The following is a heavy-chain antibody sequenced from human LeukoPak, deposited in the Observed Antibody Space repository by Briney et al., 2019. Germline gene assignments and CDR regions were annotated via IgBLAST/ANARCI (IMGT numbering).Heavy chain of an antibody. CDR3: ARRGDSEFRID. V-gene: IGHV5-51*01. CDR1: RHIFHSQW. J-gene: IGHJ4*02. D-gene: IGHD2-21*02. CDR2: IYPDDSDT. Sequence: PGESLKISCKGPRHIFHSQWIGWVRQMPGKSLEWMGIIYPDDSDTRYSPSFQGQVTISADKAISTAYLQWNSLEASDSAIYYCARRGDSEFRIDWGQGTLVTVSS.